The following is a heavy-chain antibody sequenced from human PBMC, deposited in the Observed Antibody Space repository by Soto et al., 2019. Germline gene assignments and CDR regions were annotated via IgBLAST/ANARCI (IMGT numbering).Heavy chain of an antibody. V-gene: IGHV3-21*01. Sequence: PGGSLRLSCAASGFTFSSYSINWVRQAPGKGLEWVSSISSSSSYIYYADSVKGRFTISRDNAKNSLYLQMNSLRAEDTAVYYCARDLLTIFGVVDNWFDPWGQGTLVPVSS. CDR2: ISSSSSYI. J-gene: IGHJ5*02. CDR1: GFTFSSYS. D-gene: IGHD3-3*01. CDR3: ARDLLTIFGVVDNWFDP.